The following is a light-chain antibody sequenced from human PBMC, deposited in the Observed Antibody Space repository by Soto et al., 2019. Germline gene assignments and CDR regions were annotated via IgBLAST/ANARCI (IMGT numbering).Light chain of an antibody. CDR1: QDISNY. Sequence: DIQMTQSPSSLYASVGDKVTITCQASQDISNYLNWYQQKPGKAPKLLIYDASNLETGIPSRFSGSGSGTDSTFTISSLQPEDIATDYCQQYDNLSITFGQGTRLEIK. V-gene: IGKV1-33*01. CDR3: QQYDNLSIT. CDR2: DAS. J-gene: IGKJ5*01.